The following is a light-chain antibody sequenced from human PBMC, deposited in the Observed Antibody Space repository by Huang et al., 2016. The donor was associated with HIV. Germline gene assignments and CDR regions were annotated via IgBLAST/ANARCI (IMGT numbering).Light chain of an antibody. V-gene: IGKV4-1*01. J-gene: IGKJ1*01. CDR3: LQYYSVPQT. CDR1: QSVLYSLSKKNY. Sequence: DIVMTQSPDSLAVSPGERATINCKSSQSVLYSLSKKNYLAWFQQKPGRPPKLLIYWATTRECGVPDRFSGSGSGTEFTLTINNLQAEDVAVYFCLQYYSVPQTFGHGTKVEIK. CDR2: WAT.